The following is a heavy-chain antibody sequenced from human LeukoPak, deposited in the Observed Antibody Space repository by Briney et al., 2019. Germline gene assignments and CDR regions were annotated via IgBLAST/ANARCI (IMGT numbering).Heavy chain of an antibody. CDR3: ARRRDWNYALDY. D-gene: IGHD1-7*01. CDR2: INPNSGGT. V-gene: IGHV1-2*02. CDR1: GYTFTGYY. Sequence: ASVKVSCKASGYTFTGYYMHWLRQAPGQGLEWMGWINPNSGGTNYAQKFQGRVTMTRDTSISTAYMELSRLRSDDTAVYYCARRRDWNYALDYWGQGTLVTVSS. J-gene: IGHJ4*02.